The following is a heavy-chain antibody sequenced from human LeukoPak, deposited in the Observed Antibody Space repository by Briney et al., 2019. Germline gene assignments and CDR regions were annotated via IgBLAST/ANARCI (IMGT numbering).Heavy chain of an antibody. CDR2: IYYSGST. D-gene: IGHD3-22*01. J-gene: IGHJ1*01. CDR3: ARDTHRGYYYDSSGYYYEDFQH. CDR1: GGSISSSSYY. Sequence: SSETLSLTCTVSGGSISSSSYYWGWIRQPPGKGLEWIGSIYYSGSTYYNPSLKSRVTISVDTSKNQFSLKLSSVTAADTAVYYCARDTHRGYYYDSSGYYYEDFQHWGQGTLVTVSS. V-gene: IGHV4-39*07.